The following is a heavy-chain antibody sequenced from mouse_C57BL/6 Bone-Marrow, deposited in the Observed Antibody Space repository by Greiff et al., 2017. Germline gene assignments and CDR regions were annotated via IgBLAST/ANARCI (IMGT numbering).Heavy chain of an antibody. CDR1: GYTFTSYW. CDR3: ATFYCNGDLDY. V-gene: IGHV1-69*01. Sequence: QVQLQQPGAELVMPGASVKLSCKASGYTFTSYWMHWVKQRPGQGLEWIGEIDPSDSCTNYNQKFKGKSTLTVDKSSSIAFMQLSSLTSEDSVVCYCATFYCNGDLDYWRQGTTLTVSS. D-gene: IGHD1-1*01. CDR2: IDPSDSCT. J-gene: IGHJ2*01.